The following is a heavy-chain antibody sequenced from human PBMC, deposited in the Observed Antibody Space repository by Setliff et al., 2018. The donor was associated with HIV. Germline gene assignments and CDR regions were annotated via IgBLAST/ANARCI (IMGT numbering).Heavy chain of an antibody. D-gene: IGHD6-19*01. CDR3: ARGAGYSRGWYADY. CDR1: GFTFSSYA. J-gene: IGHJ4*02. Sequence: LSLSCAASGFTFSSYAMHWVRQAPGKGLEWVAVISYDGSNKYYADSVKGRFTISRDNAKNSLYLQMNSLRVEDTALYYCARGAGYSRGWYADYWGQGTRVTVSS. V-gene: IGHV3-30*07. CDR2: ISYDGSNK.